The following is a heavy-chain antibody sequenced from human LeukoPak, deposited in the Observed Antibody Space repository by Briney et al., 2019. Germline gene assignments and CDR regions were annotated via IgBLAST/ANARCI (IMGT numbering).Heavy chain of an antibody. V-gene: IGHV1-24*01. CDR1: GYTLTELS. Sequence: ASVKVSCKVSGYTLTELSMHWVRQAPGKGLEWMGGIDPGGGEIIYAQNFQGRLTMTRDMSASVVYMELSSLRSEDTAVYYCARGAVVPAASHYDVLTSYEDFDFRGQGALVTVSS. J-gene: IGHJ4*02. CDR3: ARGAVVPAASHYDVLTSYEDFDF. D-gene: IGHD3-9*01. CDR2: IDPGGGEI.